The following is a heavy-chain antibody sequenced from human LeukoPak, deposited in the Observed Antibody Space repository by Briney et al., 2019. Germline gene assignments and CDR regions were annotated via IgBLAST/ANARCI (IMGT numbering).Heavy chain of an antibody. CDR1: GFTLDDYA. D-gene: IGHD3-10*01. J-gene: IGHJ6*03. Sequence: AGGSLRLSCAASGFTLDDYAMHWVRQAPGKGLEWVSGISWNSGSIGYADSVRGRFTISRVNAKNSLYLQMNSLRAEDTALYYCAKYMVRGESYYYYYMDVWGKGTTVTVSS. V-gene: IGHV3-9*01. CDR2: ISWNSGSI. CDR3: AKYMVRGESYYYYYMDV.